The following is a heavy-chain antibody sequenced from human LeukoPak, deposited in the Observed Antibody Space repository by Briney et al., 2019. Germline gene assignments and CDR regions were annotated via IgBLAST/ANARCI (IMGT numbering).Heavy chain of an antibody. Sequence: PGGSLRLSCAASGFTFSRYWMSWVRQAPGKGLEYMANIKEDGSEKYYVDSVKGRFTISRDNAKNSLFLQMNSLRAEDTAVYYCAKRPRGNYLDPFDYWGQGTLVTVSS. CDR3: AKRPRGNYLDPFDY. J-gene: IGHJ4*02. CDR1: GFTFSRYW. V-gene: IGHV3-7*05. CDR2: IKEDGSEK. D-gene: IGHD3-10*01.